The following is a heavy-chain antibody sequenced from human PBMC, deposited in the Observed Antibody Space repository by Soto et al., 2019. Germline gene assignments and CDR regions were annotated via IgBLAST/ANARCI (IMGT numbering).Heavy chain of an antibody. CDR3: ASGPISSVAGDYDAFDI. D-gene: IGHD6-19*01. V-gene: IGHV5-51*01. Sequence: GESLKISCKGSGYSFTSYWIGWVRQMPGKGLEWMGIIYPGDSDTRYSPSFQGQVTISADKSISTAYLQWSSLKASDTVMFYCASGPISSVAGDYDAFDIWGQGTMVTVSS. CDR2: IYPGDSDT. J-gene: IGHJ3*02. CDR1: GYSFTSYW.